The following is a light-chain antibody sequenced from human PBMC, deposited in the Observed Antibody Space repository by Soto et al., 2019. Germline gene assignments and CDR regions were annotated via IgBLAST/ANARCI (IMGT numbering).Light chain of an antibody. Sequence: EVVMTQSPATLCLSPGERASRSCRASQTVSTSVAWYQQKPGHAPRLLMYDSSNRATGIPDRFSASGAGTDFTLTINSLEPEDFGVYYCQQRSHWPPLTFGGGTKVDI. CDR2: DSS. CDR3: QQRSHWPPLT. J-gene: IGKJ4*01. CDR1: QTVSTS. V-gene: IGKV3-11*01.